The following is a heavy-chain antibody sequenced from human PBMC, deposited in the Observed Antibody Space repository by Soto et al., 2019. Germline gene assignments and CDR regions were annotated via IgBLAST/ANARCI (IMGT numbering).Heavy chain of an antibody. CDR2: ISGSGGST. D-gene: IGHD2-15*01. CDR1: GFTFSSYA. CDR3: ARDSGYCSGGPCYYYGMDV. Sequence: GGSLRLSCAASGFTFSSYAMSWVRQAPGKGLEWVSAISGSGGSTYYADSVKGRFTISRDNSKNTLYLQMNSLRAEDTAVYYCARDSGYCSGGPCYYYGMDVWGQGTTVTVSS. J-gene: IGHJ6*02. V-gene: IGHV3-23*01.